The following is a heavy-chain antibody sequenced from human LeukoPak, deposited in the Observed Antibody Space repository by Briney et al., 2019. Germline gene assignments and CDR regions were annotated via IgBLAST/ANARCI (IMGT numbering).Heavy chain of an antibody. J-gene: IGHJ5*02. CDR1: GYTFTSYG. D-gene: IGHD6-19*01. Sequence: ASVKVSCKASGYTFTSYGISWVRQAPGQGLEWMGWISAYNGNTNYAQKLQGRVTMTTDTSTSTAYMGLRSLRSDDTAVYYCARYEQWLGHNWFDPWGQGTLVTVSS. CDR3: ARYEQWLGHNWFDP. V-gene: IGHV1-18*01. CDR2: ISAYNGNT.